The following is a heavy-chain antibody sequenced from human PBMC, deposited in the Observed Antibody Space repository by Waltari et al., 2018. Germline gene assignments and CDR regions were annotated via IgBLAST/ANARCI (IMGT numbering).Heavy chain of an antibody. D-gene: IGHD1-26*01. J-gene: IGHJ4*02. Sequence: QVQLQESGPGLVKPSETLSLTCTVSGGSISNYFWSWIRQPAGKGLEWIGRIYTSENTNCNPSLKSRATMSVDTSKNQFSRKLNSVTAADTAVYYCARENRGRSYSHFDYWGQGTLVTVSS. V-gene: IGHV4-4*07. CDR3: ARENRGRSYSHFDY. CDR1: GGSISNYF. CDR2: IYTSENT.